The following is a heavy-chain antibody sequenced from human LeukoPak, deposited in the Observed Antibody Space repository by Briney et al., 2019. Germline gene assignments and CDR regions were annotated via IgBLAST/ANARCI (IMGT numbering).Heavy chain of an antibody. D-gene: IGHD2-2*02. V-gene: IGHV2-70*11. Sequence: SGPTLVKPTQTLTLTCTFSGFSLSTSGMCVSWIRQPPGKALEWLARINWDDDKYYSTSLKTRLTISKDTTKNKVILTMTNIDPVDTATYYCARSANTVAVPYYYYYMDVWGKGTTVTVSS. J-gene: IGHJ6*03. CDR2: INWDDDK. CDR1: GFSLSTSGMC. CDR3: ARSANTVAVPYYYYYMDV.